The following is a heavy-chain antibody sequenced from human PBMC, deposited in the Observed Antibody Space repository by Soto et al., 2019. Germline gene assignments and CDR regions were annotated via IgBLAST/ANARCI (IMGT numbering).Heavy chain of an antibody. CDR2: INPNSGGT. CDR1: GYSFTDYY. J-gene: IGHJ4*02. Sequence: ASVKVSCKTSGYSFTDYYMHWVREAPGQGLEWMGWINPNSGGTNYPRKFQGRVTMTRDTSLNTVYMDVTRLRSDDTAVYYCARDSPSLAYCGGDCYSIDYWGPGTLVTVSS. D-gene: IGHD2-21*02. CDR3: ARDSPSLAYCGGDCYSIDY. V-gene: IGHV1-2*02.